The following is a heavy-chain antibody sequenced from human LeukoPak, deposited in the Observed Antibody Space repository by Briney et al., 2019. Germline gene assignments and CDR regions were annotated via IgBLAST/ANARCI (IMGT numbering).Heavy chain of an antibody. CDR1: GFTFKVYY. CDR2: ISSASTYT. J-gene: IGHJ4*02. Sequence: GGSLRLSCAASGFTFKVYYMSWIRQAPGQGLEWVSYISSASTYTNYADSVKGRFTISRDDAQSSLYLQMNSLRADDTAVYYCAREENGRAYYWGQGTLVTVSS. D-gene: IGHD1-26*01. V-gene: IGHV3-11*05. CDR3: AREENGRAYY.